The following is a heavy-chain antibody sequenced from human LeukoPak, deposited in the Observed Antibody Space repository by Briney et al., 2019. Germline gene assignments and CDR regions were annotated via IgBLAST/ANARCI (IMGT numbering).Heavy chain of an antibody. CDR3: ARDLRDFWSGYYGH. V-gene: IGHV3-48*01. CDR2: ISSSSSTI. D-gene: IGHD3-3*01. CDR1: GFTFSSYS. Sequence: GGSLRLSCAASGFTFSSYSMNWVRQAPGKGLEWVSYISSSSSTIYYADSVKGRFTISRDNAKNSLYLQMNSLRAEDTAVYYCARDLRDFWSGYYGHWGQGALVTVSS. J-gene: IGHJ4*02.